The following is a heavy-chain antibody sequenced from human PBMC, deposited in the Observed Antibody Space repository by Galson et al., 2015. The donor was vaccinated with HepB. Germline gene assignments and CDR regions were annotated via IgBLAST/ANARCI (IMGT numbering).Heavy chain of an antibody. CDR1: GYTFTSYD. V-gene: IGHV1-8*01. CDR3: ARMTTVTTSNSRAKYNWFDP. CDR2: MNPNSGNT. J-gene: IGHJ5*02. D-gene: IGHD4-17*01. Sequence: QSGAEVKKPGESLRISCKASGYTFTSYDINWVRQATGQGLEWMGWMNPNSGNTGYAQKFQGRVTMTRNTSISTAYMELSSLRSEDTAVYYCARMTTVTTSNSRAKYNWFDPWGQGTLVTVSS.